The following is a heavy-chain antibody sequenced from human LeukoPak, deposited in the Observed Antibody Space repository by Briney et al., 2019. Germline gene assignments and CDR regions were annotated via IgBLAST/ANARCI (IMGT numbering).Heavy chain of an antibody. CDR2: INHSGST. J-gene: IGHJ6*02. CDR1: GGSFSDYY. V-gene: IGHV4-34*01. Sequence: SETLSLTCAVYGGSFSDYYWSRIRQPPGKGLEWIGEINHSGSTNYNPSLKSRVTISVDTSKNHFSLKLSSVTAADTAVYYCARGSDGIAVAAPDYYGMDVWGQGTTVTVSS. CDR3: ARGSDGIAVAAPDYYGMDV. D-gene: IGHD6-19*01.